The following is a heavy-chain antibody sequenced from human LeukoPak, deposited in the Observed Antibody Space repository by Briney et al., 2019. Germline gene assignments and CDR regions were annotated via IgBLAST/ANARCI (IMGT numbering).Heavy chain of an antibody. J-gene: IGHJ4*02. CDR1: GGSISSSNW. V-gene: IGHV4-4*02. CDR2: IYHSGST. D-gene: IGHD4-17*01. CDR3: ARELDRRPNYKTTVTTGTDY. Sequence: SGTLSLTCAVSGGSISSSNWWSWVRQPPGKGLEWIGEIYHSGSTNYNPSLKSRVTISVDKSKNQFSLKLSSVTAADTAVYYCARELDRRPNYKTTVTTGTDYWGQGTLVTVSS.